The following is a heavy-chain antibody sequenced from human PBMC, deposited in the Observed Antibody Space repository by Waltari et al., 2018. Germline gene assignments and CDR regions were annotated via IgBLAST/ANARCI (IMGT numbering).Heavy chain of an antibody. Sequence: QVQLVQSGAEVKKPGSSVKVSCKASGGTFSSYAISWVRPAPGQGLEWMGGIIPIFGTANYAQKFQGRVTITADESTSTAYMELSSLRSEDTAVYYCARDRYCGGDCYFAFDIWGQGTMVTVSS. CDR2: IIPIFGTA. CDR1: GGTFSSYA. D-gene: IGHD2-21*02. V-gene: IGHV1-69*12. CDR3: ARDRYCGGDCYFAFDI. J-gene: IGHJ3*02.